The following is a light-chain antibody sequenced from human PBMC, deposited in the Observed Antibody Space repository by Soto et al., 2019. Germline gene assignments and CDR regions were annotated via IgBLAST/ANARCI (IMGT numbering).Light chain of an antibody. V-gene: IGKV1-39*01. J-gene: IGKJ3*01. Sequence: DIQMTQSPSSLSASVGDRVTITCRASQSISSYLNWYQQKPGKAPKLLIYAASSLQSGVPSRFSGSGSGTDFTLTISSLQPEDFGTYYCQQSYSTPTFGPGTKVDIK. CDR2: AAS. CDR1: QSISSY. CDR3: QQSYSTPT.